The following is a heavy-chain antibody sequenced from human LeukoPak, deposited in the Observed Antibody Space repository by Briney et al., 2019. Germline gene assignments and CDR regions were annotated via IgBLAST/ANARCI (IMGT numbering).Heavy chain of an antibody. V-gene: IGHV3-23*01. Sequence: GGSLRLSCAASGLTFSGYAMTWVRQAPGKGLEWVSGISGNGGTTYYADSVKGRFTISRDNSKNTLYLQMNSLRIEDTAVYYCAKGGRWDYYDSSHWGQGTMVTVSS. CDR3: AKGGRWDYYDSSH. D-gene: IGHD3-22*01. CDR2: ISGNGGTT. J-gene: IGHJ3*01. CDR1: GLTFSGYA.